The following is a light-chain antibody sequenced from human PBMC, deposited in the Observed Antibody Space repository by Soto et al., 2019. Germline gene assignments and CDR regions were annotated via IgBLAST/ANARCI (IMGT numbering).Light chain of an antibody. CDR2: DTI. J-gene: IGLJ2*01. CDR3: QSFDTNLNAVL. V-gene: IGLV1-40*01. Sequence: QSVLTQPPSVSGAPGQSVTISCIGSGSNIGAGYEVHWYQQLPGVAPKLLIFDTINRPSGVPGRLSGSKSGASASLAITGLLPEDEADFFCQSFDTNLNAVLFGGGTKLTVL. CDR1: GSNIGAGYE.